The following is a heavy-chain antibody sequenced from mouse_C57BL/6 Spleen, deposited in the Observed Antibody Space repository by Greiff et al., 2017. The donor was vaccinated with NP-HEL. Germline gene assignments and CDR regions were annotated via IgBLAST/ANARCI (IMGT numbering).Heavy chain of an antibody. CDR2: IYPSDSET. D-gene: IGHD1-1*01. CDR3: ARSIYYYGSSPFDY. V-gene: IGHV1-61*01. Sequence: QVQLQQPGAELVRPGSSVKLSCKASGYTFTSYWMDWVKQRPGQGLEWIGNIYPSDSETHYNQKFKDKATLTVDKSSSTAYMQLSSLTSEDSAVYYCARSIYYYGSSPFDYWGQGTTLTVSS. CDR1: GYTFTSYW. J-gene: IGHJ2*01.